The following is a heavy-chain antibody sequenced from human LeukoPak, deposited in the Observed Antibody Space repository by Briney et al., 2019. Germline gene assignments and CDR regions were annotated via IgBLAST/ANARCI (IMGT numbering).Heavy chain of an antibody. V-gene: IGHV1-69*05. CDR1: GGTFSSYA. J-gene: IGHJ4*02. CDR2: IIPIFGTA. CDR3: ARDHCSGGSCYKR. Sequence: SVKVSCKATGGTFSSYAISWVRQAPGQGLEWMGGIIPIFGTANYAQKFQGRVTITTDESTSTAYMELSSLRSEDTAVYYCARDHCSGGSCYKRWGQGTLVTVSS. D-gene: IGHD2-15*01.